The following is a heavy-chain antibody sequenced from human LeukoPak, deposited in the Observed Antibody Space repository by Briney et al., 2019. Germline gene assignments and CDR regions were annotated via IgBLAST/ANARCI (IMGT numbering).Heavy chain of an antibody. CDR2: ISGDGKST. J-gene: IGHJ5*02. D-gene: IGHD1-26*01. Sequence: GGSLRLSCVTSGFTLDDYALHWVRQAPGKGLEWLSLISGDGKSTYYADSVKGRFTISRDNSKNSLYLQMSSLRADDTALYYCAKGVRSGTYYNCFDPWGQGTLVTVSS. CDR3: AKGVRSGTYYNCFDP. V-gene: IGHV3-43*02. CDR1: GFTLDDYA.